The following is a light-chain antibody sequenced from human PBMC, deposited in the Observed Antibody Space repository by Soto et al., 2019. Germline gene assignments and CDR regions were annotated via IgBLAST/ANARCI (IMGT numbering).Light chain of an antibody. CDR3: SSYTSSSTLVV. J-gene: IGLJ2*01. V-gene: IGLV2-14*01. Sequence: QSALTQPASVSGSPGQPITISCTGTSSDVGGYNYVSWYQQHPGKAPKLMIYEVSNRPSGVSNRFSGSESGNTASLTISGLQAEDEADYYCSSYTSSSTLVVFGGGTKLTVL. CDR2: EVS. CDR1: SSDVGGYNY.